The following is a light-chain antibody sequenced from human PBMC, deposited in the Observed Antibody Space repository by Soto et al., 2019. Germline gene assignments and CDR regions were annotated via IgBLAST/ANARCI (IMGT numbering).Light chain of an antibody. CDR1: QSVSSN. V-gene: IGKV3-15*01. CDR3: QHYNNWPWEGYT. CDR2: GAS. J-gene: IGKJ2*01. Sequence: EIVMTQSPATLSVSPGERATLSCRASQSVSSNLAWFQQKPGQAPRLLIYGASTRATRIPARFSGSGSGTVFTLTISSLQSEDFAVYYCQHYNNWPWEGYTFGQGTKLEIK.